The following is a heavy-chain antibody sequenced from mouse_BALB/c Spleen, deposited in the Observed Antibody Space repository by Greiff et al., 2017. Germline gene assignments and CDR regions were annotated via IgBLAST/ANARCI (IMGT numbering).Heavy chain of an antibody. V-gene: IGHV5-6*01. D-gene: IGHD2-3*01. Sequence: EVQGVESGGDLVKPGGSLKLSCAASGFTFSSYGMSWVRQTPDKRLEWVATISSGGSYTYYPDSVKGRFTISRDNAKNTLYLQMSSLKSEDTAMYYCARHEDGSYAMDYWGQGTSVTVSS. CDR3: ARHEDGSYAMDY. J-gene: IGHJ4*01. CDR2: ISSGGSYT. CDR1: GFTFSSYG.